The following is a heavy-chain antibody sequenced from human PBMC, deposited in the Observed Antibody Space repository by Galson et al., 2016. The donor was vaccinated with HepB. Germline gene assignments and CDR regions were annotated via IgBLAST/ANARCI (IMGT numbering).Heavy chain of an antibody. V-gene: IGHV1-69*13. CDR2: IISIFRAV. CDR1: GGAFISYA. CDR3: ARGYGMRTPFDY. Sequence: SVKVSCKASGGAFISYAINWVRQAPVHGLEWLGGIISIFRAVNYARKFQGRVTITADESASTAYMELSSLRSEDTAVYYCARGYGMRTPFDYWGLGTLVTVSS. J-gene: IGHJ4*02. D-gene: IGHD5-18*01.